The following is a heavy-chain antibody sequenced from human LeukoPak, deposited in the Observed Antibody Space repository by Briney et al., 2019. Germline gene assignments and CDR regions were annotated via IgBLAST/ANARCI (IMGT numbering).Heavy chain of an antibody. V-gene: IGHV1-2*06. J-gene: IGHJ4*02. CDR2: INPNTGVT. Sequence: PGASVKVSCKASGYSFTVYYIHWVRQAPGQGLEWMGRINPNTGVTDYAQKFQGRVTVTRDTSIGTVSMDLRLRSDDTAVYYCARGSRGGGYEAFDFWGQGTQVTVTS. CDR1: GYSFTVYY. CDR3: ARGSRGGGYEAFDF. D-gene: IGHD5-12*01.